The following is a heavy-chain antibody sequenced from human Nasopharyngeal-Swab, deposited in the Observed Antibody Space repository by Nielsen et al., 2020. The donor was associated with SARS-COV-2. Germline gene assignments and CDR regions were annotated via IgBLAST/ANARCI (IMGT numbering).Heavy chain of an antibody. CDR3: ARARGGSWYDHYYYYGMDV. Sequence: GGSLRLSCAASGFTFSSYWMHRVRQAPGKGLVWVSRINSDGSSTSYADSVKGRFTISRDNSKNTLYLQMNSLRAEDTAVYYCARARGGSWYDHYYYYGMDVWGQGTTVTVSS. CDR2: INSDGSST. D-gene: IGHD6-13*01. J-gene: IGHJ6*02. CDR1: GFTFSSYW. V-gene: IGHV3-74*01.